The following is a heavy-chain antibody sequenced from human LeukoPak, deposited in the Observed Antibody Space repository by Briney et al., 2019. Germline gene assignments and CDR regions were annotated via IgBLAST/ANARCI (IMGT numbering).Heavy chain of an antibody. CDR1: GGSISSYY. V-gene: IGHV4-59*01. J-gene: IGHJ4*02. CDR3: ARARSYAKWYYFDY. Sequence: SETLSLTCTVSGGSISSYYWSWIRQPPGKGLEWIGYIYYSGSTNYNPSLKSRVTISVDTSKNQFSLKLSSVTAADTAVYYCARARSYAKWYYFDYWGQGTLVTVSS. CDR2: IYYSGST. D-gene: IGHD2-2*01.